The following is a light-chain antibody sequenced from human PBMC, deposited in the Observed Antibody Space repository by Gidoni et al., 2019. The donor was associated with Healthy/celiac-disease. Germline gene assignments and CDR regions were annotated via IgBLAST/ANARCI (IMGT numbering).Light chain of an antibody. CDR2: AAS. CDR1: QSISSY. Sequence: IHITQSPSSLSASVGDRVTITCRSSQSISSYLNWYQQKPGKAPKLLVYAASSLQSGVPSRFSGSGTETDFTLTSSSLQPEDVENYYWRQSYSTPRTFGEGTKVEIK. V-gene: IGKV1-39*01. CDR3: RQSYSTPRT. J-gene: IGKJ1*01.